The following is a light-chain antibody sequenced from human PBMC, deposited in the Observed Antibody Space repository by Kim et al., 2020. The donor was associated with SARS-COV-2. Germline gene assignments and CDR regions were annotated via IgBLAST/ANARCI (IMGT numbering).Light chain of an antibody. CDR2: AAS. CDR1: ETINSF. CDR3: QQSDSTPWT. Sequence: DIQMTQSPSSLSASVGDRVTITCRTSETINSFLNWYQQKPGKAPNLLIYAASSLQSGVPSRFSGSGSGTDFTLTITSLQPEDSATYYCQQSDSTPWTFGQGTKVDIK. J-gene: IGKJ1*01. V-gene: IGKV1-39*01.